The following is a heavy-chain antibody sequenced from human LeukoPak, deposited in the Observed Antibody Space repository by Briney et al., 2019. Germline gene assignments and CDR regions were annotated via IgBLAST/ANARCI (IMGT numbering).Heavy chain of an antibody. CDR3: ARHIAHYCSGGSCYYFDY. D-gene: IGHD2-15*01. Sequence: SETLSLTCTVSGGSISSGDYYWSWIRQPPGKGLEWIGYIYYSGSTYYHPSLKSRVTISVDTSKNQFSLKLSSVTAADTAVYCCARHIAHYCSGGSCYYFDYWGQGTLVTVSS. J-gene: IGHJ4*02. CDR1: GGSISSGDYY. CDR2: IYYSGST. V-gene: IGHV4-30-4*08.